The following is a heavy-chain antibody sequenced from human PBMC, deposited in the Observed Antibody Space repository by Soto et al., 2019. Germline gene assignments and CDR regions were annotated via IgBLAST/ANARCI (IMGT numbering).Heavy chain of an antibody. CDR1: GFSFSDSY. Sequence: QVQLVESGGGLVKPGGSLRLSCAASGFSFSDSYMSWVRQAPGKGLKWVAYISGSSGYTGYADSVKGRFTISRDNAKNSLYLQMNSLRVEDTAVYYCARDRGGYGPPDVWGQGTTVTVSS. D-gene: IGHD3-10*01. CDR2: ISGSSGYT. CDR3: ARDRGGYGPPDV. V-gene: IGHV3-11*06. J-gene: IGHJ6*02.